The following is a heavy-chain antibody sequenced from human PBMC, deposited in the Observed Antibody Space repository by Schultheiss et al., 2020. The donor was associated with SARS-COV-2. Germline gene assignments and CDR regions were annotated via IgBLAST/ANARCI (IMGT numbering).Heavy chain of an antibody. V-gene: IGHV4-31*03. CDR1: GGSISSGGYY. CDR2: IYYSGST. J-gene: IGHJ6*03. CDR3: ARGSRAAAGNDYYCYMDV. D-gene: IGHD6-13*01. Sequence: SETLSLTCTVSGGSISSGGYYWSWIRQHPGKGLEWIGYIYYSGSTYYNPSLKSRVTISVDTSKNQFSLKLSSVTAADTAVYYCARGSRAAAGNDYYCYMDVWGKGTTVTVSS.